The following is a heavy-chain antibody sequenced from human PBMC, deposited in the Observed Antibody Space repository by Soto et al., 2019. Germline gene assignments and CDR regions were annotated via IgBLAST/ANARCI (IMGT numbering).Heavy chain of an antibody. D-gene: IGHD3-10*01. CDR1: GFTVSTNY. Sequence: EVQLVESGGGLVQPGGSLRLSCAASGFTVSTNYMSWVRQAPGKGLEWVSVIYSGGSTYYADSVKGRFSISRDNSKNTLYLQMNSLRAEDTAVYYCARELYGSGSYYFDYWGQGTLVTVSS. J-gene: IGHJ4*02. CDR2: IYSGGST. V-gene: IGHV3-66*01. CDR3: ARELYGSGSYYFDY.